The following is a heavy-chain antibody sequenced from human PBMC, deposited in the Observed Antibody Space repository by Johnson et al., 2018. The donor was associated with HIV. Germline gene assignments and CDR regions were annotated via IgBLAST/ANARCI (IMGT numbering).Heavy chain of an antibody. CDR1: GFTFSSYG. Sequence: QVQLVESWGGVVQPGGSLRLSCAASGFTFSSYGMHWVRQAPGKGLAWVAFIRYDGTNKYYVYSVKGRFTISRDNSKNTLYLQMNSLRTEDTAVYYCAKDLGSYQYLVDAFDIWGQGTMVTVSS. CDR2: IRYDGTNK. J-gene: IGHJ3*02. V-gene: IGHV3-30*02. CDR3: AKDLGSYQYLVDAFDI. D-gene: IGHD1-26*01.